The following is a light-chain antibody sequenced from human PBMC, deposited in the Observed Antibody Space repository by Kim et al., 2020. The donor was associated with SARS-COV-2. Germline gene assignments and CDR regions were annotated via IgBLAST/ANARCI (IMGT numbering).Light chain of an antibody. Sequence: DIQMTQSPSSLSASVGDRVTITCQASQDISNYLNWYQQKPGKAPKLLIYAASSLQSGVPSRFSGSGSGTDFTLTISSLQPEDFATYYYQQSYSTPQTFGQGTKLKI. V-gene: IGKV1-39*01. J-gene: IGKJ2*01. CDR2: AAS. CDR1: QDISNY. CDR3: QQSYSTPQT.